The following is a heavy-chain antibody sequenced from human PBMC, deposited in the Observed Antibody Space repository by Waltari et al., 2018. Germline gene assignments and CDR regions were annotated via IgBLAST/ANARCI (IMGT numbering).Heavy chain of an antibody. J-gene: IGHJ6*02. D-gene: IGHD3-3*01. CDR3: ARDRRRFLDDYYGMDV. CDR1: GGSFSGYY. V-gene: IGHV4-34*01. CDR2: SNHRGST. Sequence: QVQLQQWGAGLLKPSETLSLTCAVYGGSFSGYYWSWIRQPPGKGLEWIGESNHRGSTNYNPSLKRRVTMTTDTATSTAYMELRSLRSDDTAVYYCARDRRRFLDDYYGMDVWGQGTTVTVSS.